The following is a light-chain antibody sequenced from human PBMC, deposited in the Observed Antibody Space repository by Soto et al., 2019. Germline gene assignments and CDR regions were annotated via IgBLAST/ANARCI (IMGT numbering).Light chain of an antibody. CDR3: QQLNLYPST. J-gene: IGKJ2*01. Sequence: DIQLTQSPSFLSASVGDRVTITCRASQAIANYLGWYQQRPGKAPTLLIHAASTLHSGVPSRFSGSGYGTDFTHTINNLQPEDSATYFCQQLNLYPSTFGQGTNLEIK. V-gene: IGKV1-9*01. CDR2: AAS. CDR1: QAIANY.